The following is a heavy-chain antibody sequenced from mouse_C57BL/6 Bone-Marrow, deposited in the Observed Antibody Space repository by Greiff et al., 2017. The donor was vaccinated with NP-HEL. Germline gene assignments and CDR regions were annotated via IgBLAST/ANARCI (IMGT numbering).Heavy chain of an antibody. D-gene: IGHD4-1*01. Sequence: EVQVVESGGGLVQPGGSLKLSCAASGFTFSDYYMYWVRQTPEKRLEWVAYISNGGGSTYYPDTVKGRFTIARDNAKNTLYLQMSRLKSEDTAMYYCARQGTGGYWYFEVWGTGTTVTVSS. J-gene: IGHJ1*03. CDR3: ARQGTGGYWYFEV. CDR1: GFTFSDYY. V-gene: IGHV5-12*01. CDR2: ISNGGGST.